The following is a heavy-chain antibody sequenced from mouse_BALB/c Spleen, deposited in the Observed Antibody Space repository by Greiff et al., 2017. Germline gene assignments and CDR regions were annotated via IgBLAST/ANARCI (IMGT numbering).Heavy chain of an antibody. Sequence: EVQLVESGGGLVQPGGSRKLSCAASGFTFSSFGMHWVRQAPEKGLEWVAYISSGSSTIYYADTVKGRFTISRDNPKNTLFLQMTSLRSEDTAMYYCAREAFLYAMDYWGQGTSVTVSS. CDR2: ISSGSSTI. J-gene: IGHJ4*01. CDR1: GFTFSSFG. CDR3: AREAFLYAMDY. V-gene: IGHV5-17*02.